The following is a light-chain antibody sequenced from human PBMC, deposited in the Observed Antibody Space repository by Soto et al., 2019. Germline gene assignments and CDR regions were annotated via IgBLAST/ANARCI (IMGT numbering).Light chain of an antibody. J-gene: IGLJ1*01. Sequence: QSALNQPASVSGSPGQSITISCTGTSSDVGGYNYVSWYQQHPGKAPKLMIYDVSNRPSGVSNRFSGSKSGNTASLTISGLQAEDEADYYCCSYTSSSTFVFGSGTKLTVL. V-gene: IGLV2-14*01. CDR3: CSYTSSSTFV. CDR2: DVS. CDR1: SSDVGGYNY.